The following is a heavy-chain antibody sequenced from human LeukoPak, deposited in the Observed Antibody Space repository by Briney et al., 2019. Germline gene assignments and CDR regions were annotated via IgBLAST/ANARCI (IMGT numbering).Heavy chain of an antibody. V-gene: IGHV4-34*01. CDR1: GGSFSGYY. CDR3: ARGQGGSYSTFPYYMDV. J-gene: IGHJ6*03. Sequence: KPSETLSLTCAVYGGSFSGYYWSWIRQPPEKGLEWIGEINHSGSTNYNASLKSRATISADTSKNQFSLKLSSVTAADTAVYYCARGQGGSYSTFPYYMDVWGKGTTVTVSS. D-gene: IGHD3-10*01. CDR2: INHSGST.